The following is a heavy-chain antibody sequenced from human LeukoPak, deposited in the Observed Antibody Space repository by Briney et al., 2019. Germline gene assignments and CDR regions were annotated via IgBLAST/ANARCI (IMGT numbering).Heavy chain of an antibody. CDR2: IYVSGST. D-gene: IGHD6-6*01. J-gene: IGHJ4*02. Sequence: PSETLSLTCAVYGESISSYYWSWIRQPAGKGLEWIGRIYVSGSTNYNPSLESRVTISVDTSKNQFSLQLTSLTAADTAVYYCAREGQQLVPPFDYWGQGTLVTVSS. CDR1: GESISSYY. CDR3: AREGQQLVPPFDY. V-gene: IGHV4-4*07.